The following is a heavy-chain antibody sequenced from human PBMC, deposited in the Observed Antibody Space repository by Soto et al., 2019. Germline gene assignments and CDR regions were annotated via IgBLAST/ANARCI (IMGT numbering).Heavy chain of an antibody. V-gene: IGHV3-48*02. Sequence: EVQLVESGGGLVQTGGSLRLSCAASGFTFSSYSMNWVRQAPGKGLEWVSYISSSSSAIYYADSVKGRFTISRDNAKNSLYLQMTSLRDEDTAVYYCARDGGSYSRWFDPWGQGTLVTVSS. D-gene: IGHD1-26*01. CDR1: GFTFSSYS. CDR3: ARDGGSYSRWFDP. J-gene: IGHJ5*02. CDR2: ISSSSSAI.